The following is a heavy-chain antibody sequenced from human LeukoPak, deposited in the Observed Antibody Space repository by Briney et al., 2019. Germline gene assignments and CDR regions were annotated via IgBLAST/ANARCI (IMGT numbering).Heavy chain of an antibody. D-gene: IGHD6-19*01. V-gene: IGHV4-4*02. J-gene: IGHJ6*02. CDR2: IYHSGST. Sequence: PSETLSLTCAVSGGSISSSNWWSWVRQPPGKGLEWIGEIYHSGSTNYNPSLKSRVTISVDKSKNQFSLKLSSVTAADTAVYYCARVLSGWYNYYYYGMDVWGQGTTVTVSS. CDR3: ARVLSGWYNYYYYGMDV. CDR1: GGSISSSNW.